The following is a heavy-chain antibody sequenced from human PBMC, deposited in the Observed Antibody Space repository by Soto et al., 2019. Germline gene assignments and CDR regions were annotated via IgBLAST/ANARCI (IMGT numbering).Heavy chain of an antibody. Sequence: QVQLVQSGAEVKKPGSSVKVSCKASGGTFSSYAISWVRQAPGQGLEWMGGIIPIFGTANYAQKFQGRVTITADESTSTAYMELSSLRSEDTAVYYCARPPPLYGSGRVDYYGMDVWGQGTTVTVSS. J-gene: IGHJ6*02. CDR3: ARPPPLYGSGRVDYYGMDV. D-gene: IGHD3-10*01. V-gene: IGHV1-69*01. CDR2: IIPIFGTA. CDR1: GGTFSSYA.